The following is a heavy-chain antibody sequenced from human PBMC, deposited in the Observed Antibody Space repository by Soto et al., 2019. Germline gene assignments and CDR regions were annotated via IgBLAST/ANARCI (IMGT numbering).Heavy chain of an antibody. Sequence: QVQLQESGPGLVKPSETLSLTCTVSGDSVSSDTHYWSWIRQPPGKRLEWIGFIYSSGSTNYNPSLKRRVTMSVDTSKNQFSLKLSSVIVADTAVYHCARCVRSCSGTTCYTRADVWGQGTTVTVSS. CDR2: IYSSGST. CDR3: ARCVRSCSGTTCYTRADV. CDR1: GDSVSSDTHY. J-gene: IGHJ6*02. V-gene: IGHV4-61*01. D-gene: IGHD2-2*02.